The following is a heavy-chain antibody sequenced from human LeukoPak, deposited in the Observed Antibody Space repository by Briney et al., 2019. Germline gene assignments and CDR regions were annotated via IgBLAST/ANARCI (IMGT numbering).Heavy chain of an antibody. J-gene: IGHJ4*02. Sequence: GGSLRLSCKGSGYSFTSYWIGSVRHMPGKGLGWVGIIYPGDSDTRYSPSFQGQVTISADKSISTSYLQWNSLQTPDTAMYYCMRHDSTRSFEYWGQGTLVTASS. D-gene: IGHD2-21*02. CDR2: IYPGDSDT. CDR1: GYSFTSYW. CDR3: MRHDSTRSFEY. V-gene: IGHV5-51*01.